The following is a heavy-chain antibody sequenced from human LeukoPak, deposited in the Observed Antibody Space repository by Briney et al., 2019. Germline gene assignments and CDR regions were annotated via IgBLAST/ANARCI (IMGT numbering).Heavy chain of an antibody. D-gene: IGHD3-22*01. CDR2: IYNSGST. J-gene: IGHJ4*02. CDR3: ARGPDSSGYYYFDF. Sequence: SETLSLTCTVSGGSFSSGSYYWSWIRQPPGKGLEWIGYIYNSGSTYFNPSLKSRVTISVDTSKNQFSLKLSSVTAADTAVYYCARGPDSSGYYYFDFWGQGTLVTVSS. V-gene: IGHV4-30-4*01. CDR1: GGSFSSGSYY.